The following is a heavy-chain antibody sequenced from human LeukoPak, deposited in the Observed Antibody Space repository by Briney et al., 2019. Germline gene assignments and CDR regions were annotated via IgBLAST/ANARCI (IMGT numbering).Heavy chain of an antibody. CDR1: GGSFSGYY. V-gene: IGHV4-34*01. Sequence: PSETLSLTCAVYGGSFSGYYWSWIRQTPGRGLEWIGEINHSGSTNYNPSPKSRVTISVDTSKNQFSLKLSSVTAADTAVYFCARGCRDRRTVSYKYYFDYWGQGTLVTVSS. J-gene: IGHJ4*02. CDR3: ARGCRDRRTVSYKYYFDY. D-gene: IGHD4-4*01. CDR2: INHSGST.